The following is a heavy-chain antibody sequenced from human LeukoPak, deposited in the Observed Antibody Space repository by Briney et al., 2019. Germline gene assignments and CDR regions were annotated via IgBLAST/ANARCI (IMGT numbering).Heavy chain of an antibody. Sequence: SETLSLTCTASGRSISSSSYYWGWIRQPPGKGLEWIGSIYYSGSTYYNPSLKSRVTISVDTSKNQFSLKLSSVTAADTAVYYCARLYSSGWYSTYWGQGTLVTVSS. CDR2: IYYSGST. CDR3: ARLYSSGWYSTY. D-gene: IGHD6-19*01. CDR1: GRSISSSSYY. V-gene: IGHV4-39*01. J-gene: IGHJ4*02.